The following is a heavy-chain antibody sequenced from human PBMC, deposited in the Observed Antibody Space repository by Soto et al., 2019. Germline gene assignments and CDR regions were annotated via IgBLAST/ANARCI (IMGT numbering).Heavy chain of an antibody. CDR1: GGSISSSSYY. V-gene: IGHV4-39*07. CDR2: IYYSGST. Sequence: SETLSLTCTVSGGSISSSSYYWGWIRQPPGKGLEWIGIIYYSGSTYYNPSLKSRVTISVDTSKNQFSLKLSSVTAADTAVYYCARDRRLVIPDFDYWGQGTLVTVSS. J-gene: IGHJ4*02. CDR3: ARDRRLVIPDFDY. D-gene: IGHD3-9*01.